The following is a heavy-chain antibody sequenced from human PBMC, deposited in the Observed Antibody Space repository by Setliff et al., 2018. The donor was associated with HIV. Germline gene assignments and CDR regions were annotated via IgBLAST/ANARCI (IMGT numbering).Heavy chain of an antibody. D-gene: IGHD2-15*01. CDR2: ISSRGSTI. J-gene: IGHJ4*01. CDR3: AKDGISGGSYPPYYFDY. V-gene: IGHV3-11*01. CDR1: GFTFSDCY. Sequence: GGSLRLSCAASGFTFSDCYMSWIRQAPGKGLEFISYISSRGSTIYYADSVKGRFTISRDNSKNTLYLQMNRLRVDDTAVYYCAKDGISGGSYPPYYFDYWGHGTLVTVSS.